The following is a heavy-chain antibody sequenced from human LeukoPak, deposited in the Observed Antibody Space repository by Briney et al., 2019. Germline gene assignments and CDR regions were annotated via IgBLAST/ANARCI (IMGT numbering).Heavy chain of an antibody. J-gene: IGHJ4*02. D-gene: IGHD6-19*01. V-gene: IGHV1-2*02. CDR2: INPNSGGT. CDR3: ARGRQYSSGWFYFDY. Sequence: GASVKVSCKPSRYTFTGYYIHRVRQAPGQGLEWMGWINPNSGGTNYAQKFQGRVTMTRDTSISTAYMELSRLRSDDTAVYYCARGRQYSSGWFYFDYWGQGTLVTVSS. CDR1: RYTFTGYY.